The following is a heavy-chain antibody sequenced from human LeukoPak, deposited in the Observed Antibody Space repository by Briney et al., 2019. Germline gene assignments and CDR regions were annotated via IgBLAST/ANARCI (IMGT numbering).Heavy chain of an antibody. CDR1: GFTFSSYE. Sequence: GGSLRLSCAASGFTFSSYEMNWVRQAPGKGLEWVSYISSSGSTIYYADSVKGRFTISRDNAKNSLYLQMNSLRAEDTAVYYCASLGLFGNYFDYWGQGTLVTVSS. CDR3: ASLGLFGNYFDY. D-gene: IGHD1-26*01. J-gene: IGHJ4*02. V-gene: IGHV3-48*03. CDR2: ISSSGSTI.